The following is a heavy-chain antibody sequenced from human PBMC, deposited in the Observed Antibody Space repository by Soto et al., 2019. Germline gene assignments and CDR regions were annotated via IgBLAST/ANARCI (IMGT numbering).Heavy chain of an antibody. J-gene: IGHJ4*02. D-gene: IGHD3-9*01. CDR3: AADPLTKYYDILTGFG. Sequence: ASVKVSCKASGFTFTSSAMQWVRQARGLRLEWIGWIVVGSGNTNYAQKFQERVTITRDMSTSTAYMELSSLRSEDTAVYYCAADPLTKYYDILTGFGWGQGTLVTVSS. CDR1: GFTFTSSA. V-gene: IGHV1-58*02. CDR2: IVVGSGNT.